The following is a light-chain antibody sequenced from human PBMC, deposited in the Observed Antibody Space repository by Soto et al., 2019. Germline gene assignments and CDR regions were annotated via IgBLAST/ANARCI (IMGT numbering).Light chain of an antibody. Sequence: QSALTQPASVSGSPGQSISISCTGTSSDVGGYNYVSWYQQHPGKAPKLMIYEVSNRPSGVSNRFSGSNSGNKASLTISGLQSEDEADYCCSSYTSSSTRVFGTGTKLTVL. CDR1: SSDVGGYNY. CDR3: SSYTSSSTRV. V-gene: IGLV2-14*01. CDR2: EVS. J-gene: IGLJ1*01.